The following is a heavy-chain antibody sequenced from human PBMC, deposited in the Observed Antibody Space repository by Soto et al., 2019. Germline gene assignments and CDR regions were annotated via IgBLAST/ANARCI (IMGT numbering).Heavy chain of an antibody. J-gene: IGHJ4*02. V-gene: IGHV3-23*01. Sequence: GSLRLSCTASGVTFTSCGLGWSRQAPAKGGQGGSTIRDDSGPTHYTASVKGRFSISGDNSNNTVYLQMASLRAEDTAMYFCARDVGLYSDDSFDYWGQGXQVTVYS. CDR3: ARDVGLYSDDSFDY. CDR1: GVTFTSCG. D-gene: IGHD4-17*01. CDR2: IRDDSGPT.